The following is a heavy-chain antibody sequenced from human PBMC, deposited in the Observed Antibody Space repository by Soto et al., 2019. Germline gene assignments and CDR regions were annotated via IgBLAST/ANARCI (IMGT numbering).Heavy chain of an antibody. CDR3: ARGRDIYGARDSFDN. Sequence: PWGTRSLTCTFSVVSIVGQDWTWILQSPGRGLQWLGFVSDNGKTNSDASLKGRLAISLDTSKNQISLRLTSVTAADTALYYCARGRDIYGARDSFDNWGQRAKVTVSS. V-gene: IGHV4-59*11. CDR1: VVSIVGQD. CDR2: VSDNGKT. D-gene: IGHD3-3*02. J-gene: IGHJ4*02.